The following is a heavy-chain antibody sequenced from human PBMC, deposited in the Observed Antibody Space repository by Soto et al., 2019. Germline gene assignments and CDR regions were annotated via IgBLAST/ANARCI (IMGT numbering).Heavy chain of an antibody. CDR3: AKDLYDRSGFPPYYFYGMDV. CDR2: IFSAGMT. J-gene: IGHJ6*02. Sequence: GGSLRLSCAPSGFTVKGNYVGWARQASGKGMEWVSIIFSAGMTYYTDSVKGRFTIPRDRSQNKLFLQMNSLRAEDTAVYYCAKDLYDRSGFPPYYFYGMDVWGQGTTVTVSS. V-gene: IGHV3-53*01. D-gene: IGHD3-22*01. CDR1: GFTVKGNY.